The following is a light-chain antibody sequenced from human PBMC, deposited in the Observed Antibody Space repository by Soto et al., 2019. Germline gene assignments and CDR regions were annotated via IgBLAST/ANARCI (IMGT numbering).Light chain of an antibody. CDR3: QQSYSTPLT. CDR1: KPLTPP. CDR2: ALS. J-gene: IGKJ4*01. Sequence: DIQVTRSPSSRSAFIGARVLITCRASKPLTPPLHWFQKKPGKAPKLLIYALSNLQSGVPSRFSGSGTGTEFTLIISSLQPEDVGNYFCQQSYSTPLTFGGGTKVQI. V-gene: IGKV1-39*01.